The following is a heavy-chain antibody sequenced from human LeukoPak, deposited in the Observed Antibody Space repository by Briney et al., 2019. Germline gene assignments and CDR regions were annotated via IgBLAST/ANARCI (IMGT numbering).Heavy chain of an antibody. J-gene: IGHJ4*02. V-gene: IGHV3-7*01. CDR3: ARIYNDFWSGYIHYDY. Sequence: GSLRLSCAASGFTCSSCWMSWVRPAPGKGLEWVANIKQDGSAKYYVDSVKGRFTISRDNAKNSLYLQMNSLRAEDTAVYYCARIYNDFWSGYIHYDYWGQGTLVTVSS. D-gene: IGHD3-3*01. CDR1: GFTCSSCW. CDR2: IKQDGSAK.